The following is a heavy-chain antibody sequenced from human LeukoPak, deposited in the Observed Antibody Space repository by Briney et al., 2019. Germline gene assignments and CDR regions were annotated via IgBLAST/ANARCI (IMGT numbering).Heavy chain of an antibody. CDR1: GGTFSSHA. D-gene: IGHD3-10*01. Sequence: GSSVKVSCKASGGTFSSHAISWVRQAPGQGLEWMGGIIPIFGTANYAQKFQGRVTITTDESTSTAYMELSSLRSEDTAVYYCARGMVRGVPGPYFDYWGQGTLVTVSS. V-gene: IGHV1-69*05. J-gene: IGHJ4*02. CDR3: ARGMVRGVPGPYFDY. CDR2: IIPIFGTA.